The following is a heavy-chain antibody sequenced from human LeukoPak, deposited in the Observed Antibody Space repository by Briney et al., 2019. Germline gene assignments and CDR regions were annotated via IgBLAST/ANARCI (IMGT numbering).Heavy chain of an antibody. CDR2: IYISGST. CDR1: GGSISGGTYY. CDR3: ARSRRYYDRSGYSEYYFDY. V-gene: IGHV4-61*09. Sequence: SQTLSLTCSVSGGSISGGTYYWSWIRPPAGKGVEWMGHIYISGSTNYNPALKSPVTMSVDTSKNQFSLELSSVTAADTAVYYCARSRRYYDRSGYSEYYFDYWGQGILVTVSS. D-gene: IGHD3-22*01. J-gene: IGHJ4*02.